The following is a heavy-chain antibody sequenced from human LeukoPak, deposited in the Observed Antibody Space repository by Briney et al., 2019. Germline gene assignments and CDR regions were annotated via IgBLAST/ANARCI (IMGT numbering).Heavy chain of an antibody. J-gene: IGHJ4*02. CDR3: ARGGGYYDSTGPFDY. Sequence: SETLSLTCTVSGGSVSGDGYYWSWIRQSPGKGLESIGYIFYSGSTNYNPSLKSRVTISVDTSKNQFSLKLSSVTAADTAVYYCARGGGYYDSTGPFDYWGQGTLVTVSS. D-gene: IGHD3-22*01. CDR1: GGSVSGDGYY. CDR2: IFYSGST. V-gene: IGHV4-61*08.